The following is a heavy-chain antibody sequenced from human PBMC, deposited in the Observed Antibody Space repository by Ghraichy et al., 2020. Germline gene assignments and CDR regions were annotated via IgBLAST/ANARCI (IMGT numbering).Heavy chain of an antibody. CDR2: ISGSGGST. V-gene: IGHV3-23*01. CDR1: GFTFSSYA. Sequence: GSVKVSCAASGFTFSSYAMSWVRQAPGKGLEWVSAISGSGGSTYYADSVKGRFTISRDNSKNTLYLQMNSLRAEDTAVYYCAKEDFWSGYYRFYYDYGMDVWGQGTTVTVSS. D-gene: IGHD3-3*01. J-gene: IGHJ6*02. CDR3: AKEDFWSGYYRFYYDYGMDV.